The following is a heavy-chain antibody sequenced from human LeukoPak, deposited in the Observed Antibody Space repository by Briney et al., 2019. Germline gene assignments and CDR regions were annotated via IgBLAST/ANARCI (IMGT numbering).Heavy chain of an antibody. V-gene: IGHV4-34*01. CDR2: INHSGST. CDR1: GGSFSGYY. D-gene: IGHD6-6*01. J-gene: IGHJ4*02. Sequence: SETLSLTCAVYGGSFSGYYWSWIRQPPGKGLEWIGEINHSGSTNYNPSLKSRVTISVDTSKNQFSLKLSSVTAADTAVYYCARDIAARLPAFWGQGTLVTVSS. CDR3: ARDIAARLPAF.